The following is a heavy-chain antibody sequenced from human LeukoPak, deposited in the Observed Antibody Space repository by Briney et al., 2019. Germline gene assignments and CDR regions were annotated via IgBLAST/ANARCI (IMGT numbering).Heavy chain of an antibody. V-gene: IGHV5-51*01. CDR2: IYPGDSDT. CDR3: ARLFYYDNSDSFYFDY. D-gene: IGHD3-22*01. J-gene: IGHJ4*02. Sequence: GESLKISCKGSGYSFTTYWIVWVRQMPGKGLEWMGIIYPGDSDTRYSPSFQGQVTISADKSISTAYLQWSSLKASDTAMYYCARLFYYDNSDSFYFDYWGQGTLVTVSS. CDR1: GYSFTTYW.